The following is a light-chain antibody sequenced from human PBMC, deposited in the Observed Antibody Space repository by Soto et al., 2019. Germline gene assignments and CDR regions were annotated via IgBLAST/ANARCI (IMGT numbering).Light chain of an antibody. CDR1: SNNIVNTY. Sequence: QAVVTQPHSVSAAPGQKVTISCSGNSNNIVNTYVSWYQRLPETAPKLLITKNNRRPSGIPDRFSGSKSGTSATLGITGLQTGDEADYYCAIWDSSVGGLFGGGTKLTVL. V-gene: IGLV1-51*02. CDR2: KNN. J-gene: IGLJ3*02. CDR3: AIWDSSVGGL.